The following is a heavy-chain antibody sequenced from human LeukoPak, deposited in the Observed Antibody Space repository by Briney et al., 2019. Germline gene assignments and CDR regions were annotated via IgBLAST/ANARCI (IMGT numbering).Heavy chain of an antibody. J-gene: IGHJ4*02. CDR1: GGSISSYY. V-gene: IGHV4-59*01. Sequence: SETLSLTCTVSGGSISSYYWSWIRQPPGKRLEWIGYIYYSGSTNYNPSLKSRVTISVDTSKNQFSLKLSSVTAADTAVYYCARVTRDGYNFGLDYWGQGTLVTVSS. CDR2: IYYSGST. D-gene: IGHD5-24*01. CDR3: ARVTRDGYNFGLDY.